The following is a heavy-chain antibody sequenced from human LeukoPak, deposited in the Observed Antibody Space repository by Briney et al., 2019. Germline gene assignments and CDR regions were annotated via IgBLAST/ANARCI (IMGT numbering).Heavy chain of an antibody. J-gene: IGHJ5*02. D-gene: IGHD6-13*01. CDR2: ISGSGDTT. CDR3: AKSFGSSWYNWFDP. CDR1: RFTFSTYA. V-gene: IGHV3-23*01. Sequence: GGSLRLSCTASRFTFSTYAMSWVRQAPGKGLEWVSSISGSGDTTYYTGSVKGRFTISRDNSKNTLYLQMNSLRAEDTAVYYCAKSFGSSWYNWFDPWGQGTLVTVSS.